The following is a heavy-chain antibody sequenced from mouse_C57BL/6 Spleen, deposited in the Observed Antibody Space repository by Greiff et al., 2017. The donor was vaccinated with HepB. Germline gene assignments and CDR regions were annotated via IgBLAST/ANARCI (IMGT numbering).Heavy chain of an antibody. D-gene: IGHD1-1*02. CDR2: IYPRDGST. V-gene: IGHV1-85*01. CDR3: ARSRWDYDYEAMDY. CDR1: GYTFTSYD. Sequence: QVQLKESGPELVKPGASVKLSCKASGYTFTSYDINWVKQRPGQGLEWIGWIYPRDGSTKYNEKFKGKATLTVDTSSSTAYMELHSLTSEDSAVYFCARSRWDYDYEAMDYWGQGTSVTVSS. J-gene: IGHJ4*01.